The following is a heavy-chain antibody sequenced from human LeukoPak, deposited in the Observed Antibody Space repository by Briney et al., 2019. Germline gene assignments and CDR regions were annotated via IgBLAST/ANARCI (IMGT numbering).Heavy chain of an antibody. CDR3: ARCGGYGYLDGY. CDR1: GGSFSDYY. J-gene: IGHJ4*02. Sequence: SETLSLTCAVYGGSFSDYYWTWIRQPPGKGLEWVGEINHRGSTKYNPSLKSRVTISVDTSKNQFSLKLNSVTAADTAVYYCARCGGYGYLDGYWGQGTLVTVSS. CDR2: INHRGST. D-gene: IGHD5-18*01. V-gene: IGHV4-34*01.